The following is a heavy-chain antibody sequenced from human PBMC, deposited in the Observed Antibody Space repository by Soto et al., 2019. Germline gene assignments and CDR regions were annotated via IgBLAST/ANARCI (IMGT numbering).Heavy chain of an antibody. CDR2: RYYRSKCYN. V-gene: IGHV6-1*01. J-gene: IGHJ6*02. CDR3: ARDLPARLPQYGMDF. CDR1: GDRVASNSAA. D-gene: IGHD6-6*01. Sequence: QTVSLTCDISGDRVASNSAACNWIRQSPSRGLEWLGRRYYRSKCYNDYAVSVKSRITINPDTSKNQFSLQLNSVTPEDTAVYYCARDLPARLPQYGMDFWGQGTTVTVSS.